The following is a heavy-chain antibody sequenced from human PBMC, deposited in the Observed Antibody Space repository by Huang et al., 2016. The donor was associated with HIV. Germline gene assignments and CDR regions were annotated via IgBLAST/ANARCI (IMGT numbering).Heavy chain of an antibody. CDR1: GYTFSSHD. CDR2: MNPKSGNT. CDR3: VRGTRYGDYGLRHYYYYMDV. Sequence: QVQLVQSGAEVKTPGASVKVSCKASGYTFSSHDLNWVRQAPGQGLEWMGGMNPKSGNTGYSQKVQGRVNITRSTSITSAYMELSSLRSADTAVYYCVRGTRYGDYGLRHYYYYMDVWGKGTTVTVSS. D-gene: IGHD4-17*01. V-gene: IGHV1-8*01. J-gene: IGHJ6*03.